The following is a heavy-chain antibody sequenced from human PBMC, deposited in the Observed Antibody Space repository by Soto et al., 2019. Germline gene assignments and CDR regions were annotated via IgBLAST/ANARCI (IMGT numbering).Heavy chain of an antibody. CDR2: LYSGGST. J-gene: IGHJ3*02. CDR3: ARDRPGDEGDAFDI. CDR1: GLIVSTNS. V-gene: IGHV3-53*02. Sequence: EVQLVETGGGLIQPGGSLRLSCAASGLIVSTNSITWVRKAPGRGLEWVSVLYSGGSTHYAGSVKGRFIISRDNSKNTLYLQMNSLRAEDTAVYYCARDRPGDEGDAFDIWGHGTLVTVSS. D-gene: IGHD3-10*01.